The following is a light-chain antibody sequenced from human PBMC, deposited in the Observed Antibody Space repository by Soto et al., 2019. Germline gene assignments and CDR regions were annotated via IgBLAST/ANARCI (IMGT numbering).Light chain of an antibody. CDR1: QSISSY. J-gene: IGKJ1*01. V-gene: IGKV1-8*01. Sequence: AIRMTPSLGSRSASTGGRGTSTCRASQSISSYLAWYQQKPGKAPKLLIYAASTLQSGVPSRFSGSGSGTDFTLTISCLQSEDFATYYCQQYYSYPWTFGEGTKVDIK. CDR3: QQYYSYPWT. CDR2: AAS.